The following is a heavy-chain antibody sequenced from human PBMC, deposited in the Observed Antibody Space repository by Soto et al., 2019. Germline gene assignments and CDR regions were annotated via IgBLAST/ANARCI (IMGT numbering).Heavy chain of an antibody. CDR3: AKELMLSDIVVVAAALNY. V-gene: IGHV3-23*01. CDR1: GFSFSSHA. Sequence: GGSLRLSXAASGFSFSSHAMSWVRQAPGKGLEWVSVISGSGGRTYYADSVKGRFTISRDNSKNTLYLQMNSLRAEDTAVYYCAKELMLSDIVVVAAALNYWGQGTLVTVSS. CDR2: ISGSGGRT. D-gene: IGHD2-2*01. J-gene: IGHJ4*02.